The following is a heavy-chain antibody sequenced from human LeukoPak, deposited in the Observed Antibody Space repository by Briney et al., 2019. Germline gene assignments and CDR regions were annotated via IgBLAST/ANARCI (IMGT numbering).Heavy chain of an antibody. J-gene: IGHJ3*02. D-gene: IGHD4-23*01. CDR2: IYYSGST. Sequence: SETLSLTCTVSGGSISSYYWSWIRQPPGKGLEWIGYIYYSGSTNYNPSLKSRVTISVDTSKNQFSLKLSSVTAADTAVYYCARDKVSAFDIWGQGTMVTVSS. CDR3: ARDKVSAFDI. V-gene: IGHV4-59*01. CDR1: GGSISSYY.